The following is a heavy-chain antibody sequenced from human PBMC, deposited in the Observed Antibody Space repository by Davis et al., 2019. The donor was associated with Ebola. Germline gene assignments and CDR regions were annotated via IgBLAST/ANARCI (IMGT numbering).Heavy chain of an antibody. CDR3: ARDHVVPAARPLGYMDV. Sequence: PGGSLRLSCAASGFTFSSYAMSWVRQAPGKGLEWVSAISGSGGSTYYADSVKGRFIISRDNSKNTLYLQMNSLRAEDTAVYYCARDHVVPAARPLGYMDVWGKGTTVTVSS. CDR2: ISGSGGST. CDR1: GFTFSSYA. J-gene: IGHJ6*03. V-gene: IGHV3-23*01. D-gene: IGHD2-2*02.